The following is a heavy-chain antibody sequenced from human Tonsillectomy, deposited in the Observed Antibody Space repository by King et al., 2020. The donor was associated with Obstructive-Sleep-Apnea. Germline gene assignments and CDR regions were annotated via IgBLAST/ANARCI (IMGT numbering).Heavy chain of an antibody. V-gene: IGHV4-38-2*02. J-gene: IGHJ4*02. CDR1: GFAISFGFY. CDR2: IHHSGST. CDR3: VRLGARVVLSLVEY. Sequence: VQLQESGPGLVKPSETLSLTCSVSGFAISFGFYWGWIRQSPGRGLEWIGSIHHSGSTYYSPSLKSRLTMSIDTSRNQISLKVNSVTATDKAVYYCVRLGARVVLSLVEYWGQGTLVIVSS. D-gene: IGHD2-21*01.